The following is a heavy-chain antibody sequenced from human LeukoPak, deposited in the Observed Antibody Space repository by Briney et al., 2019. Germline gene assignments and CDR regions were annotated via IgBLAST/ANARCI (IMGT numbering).Heavy chain of an antibody. D-gene: IGHD2-8*01. CDR3: ARDPVYCTNGVCSDYFDY. CDR1: GGSISSGSYY. CDR2: IYTSGCT. J-gene: IGHJ4*02. Sequence: SQTLSLTCTVSGGSISSGSYYWSWIRQPAGKGLEWIGRIYTSGCTNYNPSLKSRVTISVDTSKNPFSLKLSSVTAADTAVYYCARDPVYCTNGVCSDYFDYWGQGTLVTVSS. V-gene: IGHV4-61*02.